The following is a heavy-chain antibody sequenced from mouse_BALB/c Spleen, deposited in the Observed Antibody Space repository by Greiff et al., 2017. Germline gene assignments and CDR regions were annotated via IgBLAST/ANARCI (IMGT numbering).Heavy chain of an antibody. CDR1: GYSITSDYA. Sequence: EVKLQESGPGLVKPSQSLSLTCTVTGYSITSDYAWNWIRQFPGNKLEWMGYISYSGSTSYNPSLKSRISITRDTSKNQFFLQLNSVTTEDTATYYCARHPLYYGSSYGVDYWGQGTSVTVSS. D-gene: IGHD1-1*01. CDR3: ARHPLYYGSSYGVDY. V-gene: IGHV3-2*02. J-gene: IGHJ4*01. CDR2: ISYSGST.